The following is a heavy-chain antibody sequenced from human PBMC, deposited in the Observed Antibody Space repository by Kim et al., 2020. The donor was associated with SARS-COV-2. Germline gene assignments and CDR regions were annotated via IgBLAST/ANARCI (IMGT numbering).Heavy chain of an antibody. CDR3: ARQRGVLRYFDWWPGGWFDP. J-gene: IGHJ5*02. V-gene: IGHV4-39*01. Sequence: SETLSLTCTVSGGSISSSNYYWGWIRQPPGKGLEWIGSISYSGSTNYNPSLKSRVTISVDTSKNHFSLKLSSVTAADTALYYCARQRGVLRYFDWWPGGWFDPWGQGTLVTVSS. CDR2: ISYSGST. CDR1: GGSISSSNYY. D-gene: IGHD3-9*01.